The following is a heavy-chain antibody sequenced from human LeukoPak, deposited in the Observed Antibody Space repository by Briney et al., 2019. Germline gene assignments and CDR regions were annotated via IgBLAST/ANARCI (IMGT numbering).Heavy chain of an antibody. CDR3: ARSFSEKYYFES. CDR1: GDSISSSKW. Sequence: SGTLSLTCAVSGDSISSSKWWSWVRQPPGKGLEWIGEIYHSGSTNYNPSLKSRVTISVDTSKNQFSLYLTSVTAADTAMCFCARSFSEKYYFESWGQGTLVTVSS. CDR2: IYHSGST. J-gene: IGHJ4*02. V-gene: IGHV4-4*02. D-gene: IGHD1-26*01.